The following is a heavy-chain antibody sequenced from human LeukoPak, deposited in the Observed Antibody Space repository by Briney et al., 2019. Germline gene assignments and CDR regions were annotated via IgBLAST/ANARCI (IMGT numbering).Heavy chain of an antibody. J-gene: IGHJ6*03. D-gene: IGHD3-10*01. CDR1: GFIFSSYW. V-gene: IGHV3-7*01. Sequence: GGSLRLSCVASGFIFSSYWMSWVRQTPGKGLEWVANIKQDGSEKYYVDSVKGRFTISRDNAKNPLYLQMNSLRAEGTAVYYCARVSSKATVRGLITKKNYYYYYMDVWGKGTTVTISS. CDR2: IKQDGSEK. CDR3: ARVSSKATVRGLITKKNYYYYYMDV.